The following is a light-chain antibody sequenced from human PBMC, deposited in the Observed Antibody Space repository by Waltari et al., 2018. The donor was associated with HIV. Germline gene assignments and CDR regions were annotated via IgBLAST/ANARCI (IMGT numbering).Light chain of an antibody. Sequence: QSALTQPPSASGSPGQSVTISCPGTNSDIGGYNYVSCYQQPPGKAPQLVVSEVTKRPSGVPDRFSGSKSGTTASLTVSGLQAEEEADYYCSSYADRNGFYVVFGGGTRLTVL. CDR1: NSDIGGYNY. J-gene: IGLJ2*01. CDR3: SSYADRNGFYVV. V-gene: IGLV2-8*01. CDR2: EVT.